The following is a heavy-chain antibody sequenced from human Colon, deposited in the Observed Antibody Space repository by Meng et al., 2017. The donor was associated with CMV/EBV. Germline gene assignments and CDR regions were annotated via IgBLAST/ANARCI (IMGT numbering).Heavy chain of an antibody. Sequence: CPASGFTFIAYSLSWVRQTPGRGLGWISYISNSGATIYYADSMKDRFTISRDNGKNSLYLQMNSLRADDTGVYYCARGGGWFQEFYWGQGTLVTVSS. V-gene: IGHV3-11*01. CDR1: GFTFIAYS. D-gene: IGHD3-10*01. CDR2: ISNSGATI. J-gene: IGHJ4*02. CDR3: ARGGGWFQEFY.